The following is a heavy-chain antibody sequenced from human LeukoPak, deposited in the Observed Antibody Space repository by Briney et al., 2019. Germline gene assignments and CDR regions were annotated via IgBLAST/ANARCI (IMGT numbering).Heavy chain of an antibody. J-gene: IGHJ4*02. CDR3: ARDVGADVWGMFYFDY. CDR2: IYTSGST. CDR1: GGSISSYY. D-gene: IGHD3-16*01. Sequence: SETLSLTCTVSGGSISSYYWSWIRQPAGKGLEWIGRIYTSGSTNYNPCLKSRVTISVDKSKNQFSLKLSSVTAADTAVYYCARDVGADVWGMFYFDYWGQGTLVTVSS. V-gene: IGHV4-4*07.